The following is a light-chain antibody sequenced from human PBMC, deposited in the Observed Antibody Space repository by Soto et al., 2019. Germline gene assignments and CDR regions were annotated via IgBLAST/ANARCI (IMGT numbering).Light chain of an antibody. Sequence: QSALTQPASVSGSPGQSITISCTGTSSDIGDYNYVSWYQQYPGKVPKLVIYDVSHRPSGVSNRFSGSKSGNTASLTISGLHAEDEADYYCSSSTTTTSLVVFGGGTKLTVL. V-gene: IGLV2-14*01. CDR3: SSSTTTTSLVV. CDR2: DVS. J-gene: IGLJ3*02. CDR1: SSDIGDYNY.